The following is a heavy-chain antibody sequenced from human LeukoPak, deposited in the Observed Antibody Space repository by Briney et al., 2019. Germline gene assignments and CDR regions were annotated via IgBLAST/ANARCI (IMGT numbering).Heavy chain of an antibody. CDR3: ASSWFGDYYYYYMDV. CDR2: IYYSGST. D-gene: IGHD3-10*01. Sequence: SETLSLTCTVSGGSISNYYWSWIRQPPGKGLEWIGYIYYSGSTDYNSSLKSRVTISIDTSKNQFSLRLNSVTAADTAVYYCASSWFGDYYYYYMDVWGKGTTVTVSS. V-gene: IGHV4-59*12. CDR1: GGSISNYY. J-gene: IGHJ6*03.